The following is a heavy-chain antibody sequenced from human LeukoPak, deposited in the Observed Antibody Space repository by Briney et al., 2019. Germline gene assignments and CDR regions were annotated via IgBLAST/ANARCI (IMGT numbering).Heavy chain of an antibody. CDR1: GGSISSTSYY. Sequence: SETLSLTCTVSGGSISSTSYYWGWIRQPPGKGLEWIGNIYYSGSTYYNPSLKSRVTISVDTSKNQFSLKLSSVTAADTAIYYCATDYFKYNDGSGPFEYWGQGTLVTVST. D-gene: IGHD3-22*01. J-gene: IGHJ4*02. CDR2: IYYSGST. CDR3: ATDYFKYNDGSGPFEY. V-gene: IGHV4-39*07.